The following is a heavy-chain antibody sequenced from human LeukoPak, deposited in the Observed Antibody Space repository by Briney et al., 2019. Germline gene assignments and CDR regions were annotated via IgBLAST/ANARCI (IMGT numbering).Heavy chain of an antibody. J-gene: IGHJ3*01. D-gene: IGHD5-18*01. Sequence: ASVQVSCKASGYTFTGYYIFWVRQAPGQGLEWMGWINPNSGATFFAQKFRGRVSVTRDTSISTSYLEVSSLISDDTAVYYCATVGRAYTRGSRPGAFDVWGQGTMVTVSS. CDR1: GYTFTGYY. CDR2: INPNSGAT. CDR3: ATVGRAYTRGSRPGAFDV. V-gene: IGHV1-2*02.